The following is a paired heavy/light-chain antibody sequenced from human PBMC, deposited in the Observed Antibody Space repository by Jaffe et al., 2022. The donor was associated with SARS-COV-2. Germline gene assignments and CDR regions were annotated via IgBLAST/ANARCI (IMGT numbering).Light chain of an antibody. CDR1: QSVLDSSNKKNY. CDR2: WAS. Sequence: DIVMTQSPDSLAVSLGERATINCKSSQSVLDSSNKKNYLAWYQQKPGQPPNPLIYWASTRDSGVPDRFSGSGSGTDFTLTISSLQAEDVAVYYCQQYYSTPITFGQGTRLEIK. V-gene: IGKV4-1*01. CDR3: QQYYSTPIT. J-gene: IGKJ5*01.
Heavy chain of an antibody. Sequence: QVQLVQSGAEVKKPGASVKVSCKASGYTFTSHGISWVRQAPGQGLEWMGWISTYSGDTNYAQKLQGRVTMTTDTSTSTAYMALRSLRSDDTAVYYCAREHIAGAKLPGTYDYWGQGTLVTVSS. V-gene: IGHV1-18*01. CDR3: AREHIAGAKLPGTYDY. D-gene: IGHD2-15*01. CDR1: GYTFTSHG. J-gene: IGHJ4*02. CDR2: ISTYSGDT.